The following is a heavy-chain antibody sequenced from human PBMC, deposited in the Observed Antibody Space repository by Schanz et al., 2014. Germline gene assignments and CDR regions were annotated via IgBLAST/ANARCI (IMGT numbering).Heavy chain of an antibody. V-gene: IGHV3-23*04. J-gene: IGHJ4*02. D-gene: IGHD3-10*01. CDR3: ARGGYGSGSYREFDY. CDR2: ISHSGGSK. CDR1: GFTFNSYA. Sequence: VQLVESGGGLVQPGGSLRLSCAASGFTFNSYAMTWVRQAPGKGLEWVSSISHSGGSKYYADSVKGRFTISRDNAKNSLYLQMNSLRAEDTAVYYCARGGYGSGSYREFDYWGQGTLVTVSS.